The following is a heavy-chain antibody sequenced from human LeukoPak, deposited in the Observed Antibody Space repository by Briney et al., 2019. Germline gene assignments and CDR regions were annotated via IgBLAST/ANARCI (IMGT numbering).Heavy chain of an antibody. J-gene: IGHJ6*02. CDR3: ARLGILRYFDRFYYYHGMDV. CDR2: IYYSGST. Sequence: SETLSLTCTVSGVXISSYYWSXIXXPPXXXXEXIGHIYYSGSTNYNPSLKSRVTISGDTSKNQFSLKMSSVTAADTAVYYCARLGILRYFDRFYYYHGMDVWGQGTTVTVSS. V-gene: IGHV4-59*08. D-gene: IGHD3-9*01. CDR1: GVXISSYY.